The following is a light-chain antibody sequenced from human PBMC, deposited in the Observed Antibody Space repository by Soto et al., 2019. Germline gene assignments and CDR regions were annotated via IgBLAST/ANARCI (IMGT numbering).Light chain of an antibody. CDR2: TNN. V-gene: IGLV1-47*02. CDR3: QSYDSSLSTYV. J-gene: IGLJ1*01. CDR1: SSNIGYNY. Sequence: QSVLTQPPSASGTPGQRVTISCSGSSSNIGYNYVYWYQQLPGTAPKLLIYTNNQRPSGVPDRFSGSKSGTSASLVISGLRSEDEADYYCQSYDSSLSTYVFGTGTKVTVL.